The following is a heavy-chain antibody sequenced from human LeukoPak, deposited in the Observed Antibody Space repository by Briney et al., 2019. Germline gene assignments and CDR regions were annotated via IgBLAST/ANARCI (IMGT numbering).Heavy chain of an antibody. Sequence: SETLSLTCTVSGGSISSSSYYWGWIRQPPGKGLEWIGSIYYSGSTYYNPSLKSRVTISVDTSKNQFSLKLSSVTAADTAVYYCASNYVLGYFDYWGQGTLVTVSP. J-gene: IGHJ4*02. V-gene: IGHV4-39*01. CDR2: IYYSGST. CDR1: GGSISSSSYY. D-gene: IGHD3-16*01. CDR3: ASNYVLGYFDY.